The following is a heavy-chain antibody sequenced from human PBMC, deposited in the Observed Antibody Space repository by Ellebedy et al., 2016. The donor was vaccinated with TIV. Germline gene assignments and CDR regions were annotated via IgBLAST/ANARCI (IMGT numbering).Heavy chain of an antibody. CDR2: INYGGRTT. CDR3: AKDMVFGDGKWEIDV. CDR1: GFTFSGYA. D-gene: IGHD1-26*01. J-gene: IGHJ6*02. V-gene: IGHV3-23*01. Sequence: PGGSLRLSCVASGFTFSGYAMSWVGQAPGKGLEWVSGINYGGRTTSYADSVKGRFTISRDNSRSTLYLQRNSLRAEDSAVYYCAKDMVFGDGKWEIDVWGQGTTVTVSS.